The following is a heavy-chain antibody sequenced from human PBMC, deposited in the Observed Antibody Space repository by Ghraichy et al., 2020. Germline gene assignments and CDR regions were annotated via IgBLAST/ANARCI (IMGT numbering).Heavy chain of an antibody. D-gene: IGHD6-19*01. CDR2: LSDSGGST. CDR1: GFTFNTYA. J-gene: IGHJ3*02. Sequence: GGSLRLSCSASGFTFNTYAMSWVRQAPGKGLEWVSALSDSGGSTYYAESVKGRFTISRDNSKNSLFLQMDSLRAEDTAVYFCAKGSSGWYYGAFDIWGQGTVVTVSS. CDR3: AKGSSGWYYGAFDI. V-gene: IGHV3-23*01.